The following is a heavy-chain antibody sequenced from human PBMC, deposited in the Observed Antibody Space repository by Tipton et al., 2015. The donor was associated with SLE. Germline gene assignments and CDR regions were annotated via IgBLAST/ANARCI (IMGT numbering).Heavy chain of an antibody. CDR1: AGSIRSGSYF. CDR3: ARSSWLLDFDY. CDR2: IDYGGST. Sequence: TLSLTCNVSAGSIRSGSYFWGWIRQPPGKGLEWIGNIDYGGSTYYNPSLKSRVTISVDTSKNQFSLKLSSVTAADTAVYYCARSSWLLDFDYWGQGTLVTVSS. J-gene: IGHJ4*02. V-gene: IGHV4-39*07. D-gene: IGHD5-12*01.